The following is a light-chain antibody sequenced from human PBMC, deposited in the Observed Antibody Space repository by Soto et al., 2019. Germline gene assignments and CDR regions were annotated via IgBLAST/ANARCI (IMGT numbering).Light chain of an antibody. J-gene: IGKJ5*01. Sequence: DIQMTQSPSSVFASVGDRVTITCRASQDISSWSAWYQQKPGRAPKLLISDASSLQSGVPSRFSGSGSGTDFTLTISSLQPEDSAIYYCQQANSFPITFGQGTRLEIK. CDR2: DAS. CDR3: QQANSFPIT. V-gene: IGKV1-12*01. CDR1: QDISSW.